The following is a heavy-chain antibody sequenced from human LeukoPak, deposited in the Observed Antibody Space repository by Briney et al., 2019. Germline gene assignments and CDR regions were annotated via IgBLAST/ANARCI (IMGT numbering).Heavy chain of an antibody. D-gene: IGHD5-12*01. V-gene: IGHV1-2*02. J-gene: IGHJ4*02. Sequence: ASVKVSCKASGYTLTGYYLHWVRQAPGQGPEWMGWINPNSGDTNYGQKFQGRVTMTRDTSINTAYMEVSRMTYDDSAVYYCARGSGNDYLSLDYWGQGTLITVSS. CDR3: ARGSGNDYLSLDY. CDR1: GYTLTGYY. CDR2: INPNSGDT.